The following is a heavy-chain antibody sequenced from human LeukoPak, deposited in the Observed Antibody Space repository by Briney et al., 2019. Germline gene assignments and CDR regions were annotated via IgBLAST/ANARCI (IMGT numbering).Heavy chain of an antibody. D-gene: IGHD2-15*01. CDR3: AGDRPIVVVVAANYYYYYYGMDV. J-gene: IGHJ6*04. CDR1: GDSVSSNSAA. CDR2: TYYRSKQYN. V-gene: IGHV6-1*01. Sequence: SQTLSLTCAISGDSVSSNSAAWNWIRQSPSRGLEWLGRTYYRSKQYNDYAVSVKSRITINPDTSKNQFSLQLNSVTPEDTAVYYCAGDRPIVVVVAANYYYYYYGMDVWGKGTTVTVSS.